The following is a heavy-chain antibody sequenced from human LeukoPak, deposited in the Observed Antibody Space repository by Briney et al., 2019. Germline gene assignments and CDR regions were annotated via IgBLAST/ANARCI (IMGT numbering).Heavy chain of an antibody. CDR1: GFTFKSYG. CDR2: IWYDGSNK. J-gene: IGHJ4*02. D-gene: IGHD1-26*01. Sequence: GGSLRLSCVASGFTFKSYGMHWVRQAPGKGLEWVAIIWYDGSNKYYADFVKGRFTTSRDNSKNTLYLQMNSLRAEDTAVYYCARPLVGDALDYWGQGTLVTVSS. V-gene: IGHV3-33*01. CDR3: ARPLVGDALDY.